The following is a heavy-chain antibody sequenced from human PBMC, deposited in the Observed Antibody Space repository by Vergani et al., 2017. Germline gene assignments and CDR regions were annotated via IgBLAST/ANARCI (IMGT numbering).Heavy chain of an antibody. D-gene: IGHD3-3*01. CDR1: GFTLSSYS. Sequence: EVQLVESGGGLVKPGGSLRLSCAASGFTLSSYSMNWVRQAPGKGLEWVSSISSSRSYIYYPGSVKGRFTISRDNAKNSLDLQINSLRAEDTAVYYCARDSHLIRFDYYYMDVWGKGTTVTVSS. J-gene: IGHJ6*03. V-gene: IGHV3-21*01. CDR3: ARDSHLIRFDYYYMDV. CDR2: ISSSRSYI.